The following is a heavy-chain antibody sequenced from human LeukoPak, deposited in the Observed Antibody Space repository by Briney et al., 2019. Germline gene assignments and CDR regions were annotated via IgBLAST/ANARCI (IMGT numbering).Heavy chain of an antibody. V-gene: IGHV3-33*06. J-gene: IGHJ4*02. CDR3: AKGRAVAGVLFDY. Sequence: GGSLRLSCAASGFTFSSYGMHWVRQAPGKGLEWVAGIWYGGSNKYYADSVKGRFTISRDNSKNTLYLQMNSLRAEDTAVYYCAKGRAVAGVLFDYWGQGTLVTVSS. CDR1: GFTFSSYG. CDR2: IWYGGSNK. D-gene: IGHD6-19*01.